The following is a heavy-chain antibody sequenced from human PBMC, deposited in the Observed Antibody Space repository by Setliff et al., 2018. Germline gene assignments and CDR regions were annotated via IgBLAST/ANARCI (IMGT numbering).Heavy chain of an antibody. CDR2: ISAYNGNT. CDR3: ARGRGLSSAWNNYYYYMDI. CDR1: GYTFTTYY. Sequence: ASVKVSCKTSGYTFTTYYIHWMRQAPGQGLEWMGWISAYNGNTNYAQKFQGRVTITADESTSTAYMELSSLRSEDTAVYYCARGRGLSSAWNNYYYYMDIWGKGTTVTVSS. D-gene: IGHD6-19*01. J-gene: IGHJ6*03. V-gene: IGHV1-18*04.